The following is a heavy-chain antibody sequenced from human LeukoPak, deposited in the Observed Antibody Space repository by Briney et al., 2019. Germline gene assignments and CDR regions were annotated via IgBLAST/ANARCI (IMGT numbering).Heavy chain of an antibody. J-gene: IGHJ1*01. CDR3: ARAYKDRSLAGKKEFFQH. V-gene: IGHV3-9*02. D-gene: IGHD6-19*01. Sequence: GGSLRLSCAASGFTSDNYAMNWVRHVPGKGLEWISLISWNSGTIGYADSVKGRFTISRDNANNFLYLQMNSLRAEDAALYYCARAYKDRSLAGKKEFFQHWGQGTLVTVSS. CDR1: GFTSDNYA. CDR2: ISWNSGTI.